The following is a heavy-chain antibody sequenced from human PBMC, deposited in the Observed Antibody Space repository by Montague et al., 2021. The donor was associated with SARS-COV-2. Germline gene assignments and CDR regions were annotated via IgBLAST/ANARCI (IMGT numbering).Heavy chain of an antibody. Sequence: SETRSLTCTVSGGSISSSSYYWGWIRQPPGKGLEWIGSIYYSGSTYYNPPLKSRVTISVDTSKNQFSLELSSVTAADTAVYYCARFPTSYYYDSKAAPATPDAFDIWGQGTMVTVSS. V-gene: IGHV4-39*01. D-gene: IGHD3-22*01. CDR3: ARFPTSYYYDSKAAPATPDAFDI. CDR1: GGSISSSSYY. CDR2: IYYSGST. J-gene: IGHJ3*02.